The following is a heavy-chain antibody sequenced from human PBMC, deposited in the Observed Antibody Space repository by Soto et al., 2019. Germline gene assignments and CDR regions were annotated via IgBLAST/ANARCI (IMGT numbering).Heavy chain of an antibody. D-gene: IGHD3-3*01. CDR1: GYTFTSYG. CDR2: ISAYNGNT. V-gene: IGHV1-18*01. J-gene: IGHJ6*03. CDR3: ARDYFWSGYYTDYYYYMDV. Sequence: ASVKVSCKASGYTFTSYGISWVRQAPGQGLEWMGWISAYNGNTNYAQKLQGRVTMTTDTSTSTAYMELRSLRSDDTAVYYCARDYFWSGYYTDYYYYMDVWGKGTTVTVSS.